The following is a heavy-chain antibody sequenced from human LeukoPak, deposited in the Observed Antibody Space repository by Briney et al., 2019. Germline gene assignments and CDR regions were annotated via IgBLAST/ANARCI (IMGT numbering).Heavy chain of an antibody. CDR1: GGSISNYY. CDR3: ARLADSGNYWYFDL. Sequence: SETLSLTCTVSGGSISNYYWTWIRQPPWKGLEWIGSIYYSGSTYYNPSLKSRVTISVDTSKNQFSLKLSSVTAADTAVYYCARLADSGNYWYFDLWGRGTLVTASS. D-gene: IGHD1-26*01. V-gene: IGHV4-59*12. CDR2: IYYSGST. J-gene: IGHJ2*01.